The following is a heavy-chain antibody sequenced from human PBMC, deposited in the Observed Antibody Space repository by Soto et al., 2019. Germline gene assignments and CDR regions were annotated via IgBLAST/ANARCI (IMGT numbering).Heavy chain of an antibody. CDR1: GFTVSSKY. V-gene: IGHV3-66*01. J-gene: IGHJ6*02. Sequence: GRSLRLSCAASGFTVSSKYMSWISQAPGKGLEWVSVIYSGGSTYYADSVKGRFTISRDNSKNTLYLQMNSLRAEDTAVYYCVREAGRGMDYYYGMDVWGQGSTVTVSS. CDR3: VREAGRGMDYYYGMDV. CDR2: IYSGGST.